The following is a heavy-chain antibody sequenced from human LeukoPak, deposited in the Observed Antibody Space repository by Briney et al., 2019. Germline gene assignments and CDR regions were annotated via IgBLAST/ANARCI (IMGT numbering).Heavy chain of an antibody. CDR3: ARDGGDTMIVVPLDY. D-gene: IGHD3-22*01. CDR1: GFTFYSYW. Sequence: GGSLRLSCAASGFTFYSYWMHWVRQAPGKGLVWVSCINGDGSTSNYADSVKGRFTISRDNAKNTLYLQMNSLRAEDTAVYYCARDGGDTMIVVPLDYWGQGTLVTVSS. V-gene: IGHV3-74*01. CDR2: INGDGSTS. J-gene: IGHJ4*02.